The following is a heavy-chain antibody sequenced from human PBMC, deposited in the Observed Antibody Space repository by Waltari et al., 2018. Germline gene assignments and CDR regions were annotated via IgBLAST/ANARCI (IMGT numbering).Heavy chain of an antibody. CDR2: IYYSGST. CDR1: GGSISSGDYY. J-gene: IGHJ6*03. Sequence: QVQLQESGPGLVKPSQTLSLTCTVSGGSISSGDYYWSWIRQPPGKGLEWIGYIYYSGSTYYNPSLKSRVTISVDTSKNQFSLKLSSVTAADTAVYYCSGAINSTRYYYYYYYMDVWGKGTTVTVSS. CDR3: SGAINSTRYYYYYYYMDV. D-gene: IGHD5-12*01. V-gene: IGHV4-30-4*08.